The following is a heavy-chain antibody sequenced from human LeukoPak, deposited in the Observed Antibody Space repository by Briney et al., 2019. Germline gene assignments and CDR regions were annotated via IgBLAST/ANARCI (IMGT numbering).Heavy chain of an antibody. D-gene: IGHD2-15*01. Sequence: SETLSLTCTVSSGSISSYYWSWIRQPPGKGMVWMGYIYYSGTTNYNPSLKRRVTISVDTSKNQFSLKLSSVTAADTAVYYCARARCSGGSCYWGWFDPWGQGTLVTVSS. CDR3: ARARCSGGSCYWGWFDP. J-gene: IGHJ5*02. V-gene: IGHV4-59*01. CDR1: SGSISSYY. CDR2: IYYSGTT.